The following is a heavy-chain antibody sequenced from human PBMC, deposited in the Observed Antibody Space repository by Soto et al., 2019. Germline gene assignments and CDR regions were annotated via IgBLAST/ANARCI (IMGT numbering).Heavy chain of an antibody. V-gene: IGHV4-38-2*02. CDR2: IYHSGST. CDR3: ARDLGYYYDSSGYWDY. D-gene: IGHD3-22*01. CDR1: GYSISSGYY. J-gene: IGHJ4*02. Sequence: SETLSLTCAVSGYSISSGYYWGWIRQPPGKGLEWIGSIYHSGSTYYNPSLKSRVTISVDTSKNQFSLKLSSVTAADTAVYYCARDLGYYYDSSGYWDYWGQGTLVTVS.